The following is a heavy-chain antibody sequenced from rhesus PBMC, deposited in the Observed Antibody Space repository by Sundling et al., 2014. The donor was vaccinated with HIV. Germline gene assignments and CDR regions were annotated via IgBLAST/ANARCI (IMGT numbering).Heavy chain of an antibody. Sequence: QVQLQESGPGLVKPSETLSLTCAVSGYSISSGYGWSWIRQPPGKGLEWIGYIYGSGGSTHYNPSLKSRVTLSVNMSKNQFSLKLNSVNAADTAVYYCVREAGGSYYFDSWGQGVLVTVSS. J-gene: IGHJ4*01. D-gene: IGHD4-29*01. CDR1: GYSISSGYG. CDR2: IYGSGGST. CDR3: VREAGGSYYFDS. V-gene: IGHV4-127*01.